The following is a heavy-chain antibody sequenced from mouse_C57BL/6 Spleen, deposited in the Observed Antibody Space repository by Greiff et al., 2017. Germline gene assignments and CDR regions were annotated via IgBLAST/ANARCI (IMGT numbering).Heavy chain of an antibody. V-gene: IGHV1-64*01. CDR1: GSTFTSYW. CDR3: ARYDGRRNYDY. J-gene: IGHJ2*01. Sequence: QVQLQQPGAELVKPGASVKLSCKASGSTFTSYWMHWVKQRPGQGLEWIGMIHPNHGSNNYNEKFKSKATLTVDKYSTTAYMQLRSLTSEDSAVYYCARYDGRRNYDYWGQDTTLTVSS. D-gene: IGHD1-1*01. CDR2: IHPNHGSN.